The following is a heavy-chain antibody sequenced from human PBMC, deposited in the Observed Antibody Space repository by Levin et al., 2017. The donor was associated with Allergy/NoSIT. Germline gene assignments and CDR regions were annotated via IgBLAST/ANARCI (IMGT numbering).Heavy chain of an antibody. CDR1: GFTFTDSE. J-gene: IGHJ4*02. CDR3: ARRFRSTATFDH. V-gene: IGHV3-73*01. CDR2: IKSKANSYAT. Sequence: GGSLRLSCAASGFTFTDSEIHWVRQASGKGLEWVGRIKSKANSYATTYGASVKGRFTISRDDSKNTAYLQMNSLKIEDTAVYYCARRFRSTATFDHWGQGTLVTVSS. D-gene: IGHD3-10*01.